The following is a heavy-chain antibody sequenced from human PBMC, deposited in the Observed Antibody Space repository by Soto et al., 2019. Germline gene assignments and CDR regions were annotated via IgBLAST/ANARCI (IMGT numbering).Heavy chain of an antibody. D-gene: IGHD3-9*01. J-gene: IGHJ6*02. V-gene: IGHV4-30-2*01. CDR3: ARAVTHYDILTGKDYYYGMDV. CDR2: IYHSGST. Sequence: SETLSLTCAVSGGSISSGGYSWSWIRQPPGKGLEWIGYIYHSGSTYYNPSLKSRVTISVDRSKNQLSLKLSSVTAADTAVYYCARAVTHYDILTGKDYYYGMDVWGQGTTVTVSS. CDR1: GGSISSGGYS.